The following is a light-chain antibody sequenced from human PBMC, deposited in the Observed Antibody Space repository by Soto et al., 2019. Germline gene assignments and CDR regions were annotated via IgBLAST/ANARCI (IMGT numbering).Light chain of an antibody. V-gene: IGLV2-14*01. CDR2: EVS. CDR3: SSHTSSNTHVV. CDR1: SSDVGGYNY. Sequence: QSALTQPASVSGSPGQSITISWTGTSSDVGGYNYVSWYQQYPGKAPKLMIYEVSNRPSGVSNRFSGSKSGNTASLTISGLQAEDEADYYCSSHTSSNTHVVFGGGTKLTVL. J-gene: IGLJ2*01.